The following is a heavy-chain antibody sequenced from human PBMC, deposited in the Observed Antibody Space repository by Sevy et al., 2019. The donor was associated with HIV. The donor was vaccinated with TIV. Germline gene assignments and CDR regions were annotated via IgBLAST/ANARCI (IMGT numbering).Heavy chain of an antibody. D-gene: IGHD3-9*01. V-gene: IGHV3-48*01. J-gene: IGHJ3*02. CDR1: GFTFSSYS. CDR3: ATSYYDILTGYYEVWAFDI. CDR2: ISSSSSTI. Sequence: GGSLRFSCAASGFTFSSYSMNWVRQAPGKGLEWVSYISSSSSTIYYADSVKGRFTISRDNAKNSLYLQMNSLRAEDTAVYYCATSYYDILTGYYEVWAFDIRGQGTMVTVSS.